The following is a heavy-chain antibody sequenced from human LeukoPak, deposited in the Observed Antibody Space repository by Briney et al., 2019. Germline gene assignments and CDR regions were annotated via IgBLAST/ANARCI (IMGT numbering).Heavy chain of an antibody. CDR3: ARVVQSTDSSGFYLPEYFQH. Sequence: PSETLSLTCTVSGGSISSYYWSWIRQPPGKGLEWIGYLDYRGYTNYNPSLKSRVTISVDTSKNQFSLKLSSVTAADTAVYYCARVVQSTDSSGFYLPEYFQHWGQGTLVTVSS. CDR2: LDYRGYT. V-gene: IGHV4-59*08. J-gene: IGHJ1*01. D-gene: IGHD3-22*01. CDR1: GGSISSYY.